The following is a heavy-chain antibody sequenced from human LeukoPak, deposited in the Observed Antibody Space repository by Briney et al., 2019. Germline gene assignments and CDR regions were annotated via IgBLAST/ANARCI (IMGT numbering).Heavy chain of an antibody. Sequence: PGGSLRLSCAASGFTFSNYWMHWVRQAPGKGLEWVSSISSSSSYIYYADSVKGRFTISRDNAKNSLYLQMNSLRAEDTAVYYCARGRQGWYWGQGTLVTVSS. CDR1: GFTFSNYW. CDR2: ISSSSSYI. CDR3: ARGRQGWY. D-gene: IGHD6-6*01. V-gene: IGHV3-21*01. J-gene: IGHJ4*02.